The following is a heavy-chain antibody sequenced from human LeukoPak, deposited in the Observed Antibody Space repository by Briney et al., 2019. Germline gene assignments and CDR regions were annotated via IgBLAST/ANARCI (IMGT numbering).Heavy chain of an antibody. Sequence: GESLKISCKGYGYTFTTYWIGWVRQMPGKGLEWMGIIYPGDSDTRYSPSFQGQVTISADKSISTAYLQWSSLKASDTAMYYCARPNCSGGSCYGYYFDYWGQGTLVTVSS. D-gene: IGHD2-15*01. CDR1: GYTFTTYW. J-gene: IGHJ4*02. V-gene: IGHV5-51*01. CDR2: IYPGDSDT. CDR3: ARPNCSGGSCYGYYFDY.